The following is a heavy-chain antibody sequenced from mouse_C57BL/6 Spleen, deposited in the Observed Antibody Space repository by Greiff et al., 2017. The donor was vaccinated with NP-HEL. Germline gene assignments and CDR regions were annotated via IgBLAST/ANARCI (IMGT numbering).Heavy chain of an antibody. D-gene: IGHD2-5*01. Sequence: VQLQQSGAELVRPGASVKLSCTASGFNIKDDYMHWVKQRPEQGLEWIGWIDPENGDTEYASKFQGKATITADTSSNTAYLQLSSLTSEDTAVYYCTTGGSNYVGFAYWGQGTLVTVSA. CDR3: TTGGSNYVGFAY. CDR2: IDPENGDT. V-gene: IGHV14-4*01. J-gene: IGHJ3*01. CDR1: GFNIKDDY.